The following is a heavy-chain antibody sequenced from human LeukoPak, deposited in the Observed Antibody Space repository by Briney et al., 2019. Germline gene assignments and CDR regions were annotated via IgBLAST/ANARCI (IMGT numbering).Heavy chain of an antibody. CDR2: INPNSGGI. CDR3: GRDRAVAGTAIDAFDI. Sequence: ASVKVSCKASGYTFTGYYIHWVRQAPGQGLEWMGWINPNSGGIKYAQESQGRVTMTRDTSISTAYMELSRLRSDDTAVYYCGRDRAVAGTAIDAFDIWGQGTMVTV. V-gene: IGHV1-2*02. CDR1: GYTFTGYY. D-gene: IGHD6-19*01. J-gene: IGHJ3*02.